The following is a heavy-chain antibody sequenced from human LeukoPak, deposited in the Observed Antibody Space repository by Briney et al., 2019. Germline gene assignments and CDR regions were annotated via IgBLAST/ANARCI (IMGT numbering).Heavy chain of an antibody. CDR3: ATGNYHAFDI. CDR1: GFTFSSYW. Sequence: GGSLRLSCAASGFTFSSYWMHWVRQAPGKGLVWVSRINSDGTTTYADSVKGRFTISRDNAKNTLYLQMNSLRAEDTAEYYCATGNYHAFDIWGQGTTVAVSS. J-gene: IGHJ3*02. V-gene: IGHV3-74*01. CDR2: INSDGTT. D-gene: IGHD1-7*01.